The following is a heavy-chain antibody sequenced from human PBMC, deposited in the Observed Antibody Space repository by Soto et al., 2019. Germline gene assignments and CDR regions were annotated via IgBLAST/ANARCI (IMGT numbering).Heavy chain of an antibody. CDR2: IYYSGST. V-gene: IGHV4-61*01. CDR1: GGSVSSGSYY. J-gene: IGHJ4*02. Sequence: SETLSLTCTVSGGSVSSGSYYWSWIRQPPGKGLEGIGYIYYSGSTNYNPSLKSRVTISVDTSKNQFSLKLSCVTAADTAVYYCARGEYSYGYPDYWGQGTLVTVSS. D-gene: IGHD5-18*01. CDR3: ARGEYSYGYPDY.